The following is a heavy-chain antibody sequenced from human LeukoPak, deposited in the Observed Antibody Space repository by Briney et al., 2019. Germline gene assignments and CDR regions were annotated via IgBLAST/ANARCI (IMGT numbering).Heavy chain of an antibody. CDR2: ISSSSSYI. CDR3: ARDLGPATAILNWFDP. D-gene: IGHD2-2*02. CDR1: GFTFSSYS. Sequence: GGSLRLSCAASGFTFSSYSMNWVRQAPGKGLEWISSISSSSSYIYYADSVKGRFTISRDNAKNSLYLQVNSLRAEDTAVYYCARDLGPATAILNWFDPWGQGTLVTVSS. V-gene: IGHV3-21*01. J-gene: IGHJ5*02.